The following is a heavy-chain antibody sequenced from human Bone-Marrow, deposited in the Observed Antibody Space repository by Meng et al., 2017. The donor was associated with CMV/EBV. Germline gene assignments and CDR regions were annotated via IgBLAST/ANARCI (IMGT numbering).Heavy chain of an antibody. CDR2: IRWSSNSV. Sequence: SLKISCAASGFTFKDYAMQWVRQAPGKGLEWVSSIRWSSNSVGYAESVKGRFTISRDNTKNSLYLQMNSLRPEDTALYYCVKGDNSWYGIDYWGQGTLVTVSS. J-gene: IGHJ4*02. V-gene: IGHV3-9*01. CDR1: GFTFKDYA. D-gene: IGHD6-13*01. CDR3: VKGDNSWYGIDY.